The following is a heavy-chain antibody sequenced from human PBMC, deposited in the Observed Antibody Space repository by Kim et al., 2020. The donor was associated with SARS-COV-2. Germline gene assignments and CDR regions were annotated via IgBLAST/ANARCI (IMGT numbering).Heavy chain of an antibody. CDR1: GFTFSSYG. Sequence: GGSLRLSCAASGFTFSSYGMHWVRQAPGKGLEWVAVIWYDGSNKYYADSVKGRFTISRDNSKNTLYLQMNSLRAEDTAVYYCARAVGITMIVGDYWGQGTLVTVSS. V-gene: IGHV3-33*01. CDR2: IWYDGSNK. D-gene: IGHD3-22*01. CDR3: ARAVGITMIVGDY. J-gene: IGHJ4*02.